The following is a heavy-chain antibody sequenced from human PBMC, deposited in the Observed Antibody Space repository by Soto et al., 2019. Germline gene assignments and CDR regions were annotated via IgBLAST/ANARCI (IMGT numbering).Heavy chain of an antibody. J-gene: IGHJ4*02. CDR1: GGSISSGGYY. Sequence: SETLSLTCTVSGGSISSGGYYWSWIRQHPGKGLEWIGYIYYSGSTYYNPSLKSRVTISVDTSKNQFSLKLSSVTAAYMSVYYCASLRYFARKLDYWGQGTLVTVSS. CDR3: ASLRYFARKLDY. D-gene: IGHD3-9*01. CDR2: IYYSGST. V-gene: IGHV4-31*03.